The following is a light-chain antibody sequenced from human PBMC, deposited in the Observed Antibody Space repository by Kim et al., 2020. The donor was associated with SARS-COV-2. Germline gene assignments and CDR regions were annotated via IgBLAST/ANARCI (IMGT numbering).Light chain of an antibody. CDR2: DAS. V-gene: IGKV1-13*02. CDR1: QDMNSW. CDR3: QQYNGDPLT. Sequence: SSVGDIVTITCRASQDMNSWLDWYQQNPAKPPKVLIADASTLQSGVPSRIIGSGSGTEFTLTISSVQPEDLATYYCQQYNGDPLTFGGGTEVDIK. J-gene: IGKJ4*01.